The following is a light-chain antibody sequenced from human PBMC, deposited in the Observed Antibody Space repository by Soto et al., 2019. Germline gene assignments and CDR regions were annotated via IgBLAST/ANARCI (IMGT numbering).Light chain of an antibody. Sequence: AIPMTQSPSSLSASVGGRVTITCRASQGIRNDLAWYQQKPGKAPKLLIYEASTLQSGVPSRFSGSYSGTDFTLTIGSLQPEDFATYYCLQDFKYPRTFGQGTKVDIK. J-gene: IGKJ1*01. CDR1: QGIRND. V-gene: IGKV1-6*01. CDR2: EAS. CDR3: LQDFKYPRT.